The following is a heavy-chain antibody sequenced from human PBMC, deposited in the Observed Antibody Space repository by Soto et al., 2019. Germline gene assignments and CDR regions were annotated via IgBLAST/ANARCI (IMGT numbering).Heavy chain of an antibody. J-gene: IGHJ4*02. CDR1: GGSISSGGYS. D-gene: IGHD3-3*01. V-gene: IGHV4-30-2*01. CDR3: ARGPLFGR. Sequence: PSETLSLTCAVSGGSISSGGYSWSWIRQPPGKGLEWIGYIYHSGSTYYNPSLKSRVTISVDRSKNQFSLKLSSVTAAETAVYYCARGPLFGRWGQGTLVTVSS. CDR2: IYHSGST.